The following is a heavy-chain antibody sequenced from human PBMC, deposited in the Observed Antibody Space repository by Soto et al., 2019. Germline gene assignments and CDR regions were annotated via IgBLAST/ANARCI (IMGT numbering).Heavy chain of an antibody. J-gene: IGHJ6*02. Sequence: QVQLQESGPGLVKPSGTLSLTCAVSGGSISSSNWWNWVRQPPGKGLEWIGEIYHSGSTNYNPSLKSRVTISVEKSKNQFSLKLSSVTAADTAVYYCARDRGYDILTGYYNSYYYYGMDVWGQGTTVTVSS. D-gene: IGHD3-9*01. CDR3: ARDRGYDILTGYYNSYYYYGMDV. CDR1: GGSISSSNW. CDR2: IYHSGST. V-gene: IGHV4-4*02.